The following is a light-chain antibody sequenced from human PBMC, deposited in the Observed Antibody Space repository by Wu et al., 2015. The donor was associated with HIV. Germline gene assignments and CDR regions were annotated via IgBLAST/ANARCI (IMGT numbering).Light chain of an antibody. CDR1: QSVSSNY. Sequence: ENVLTQSPGTLPVSPGERVTLSCKASQSVSSNYLAWYQQKPGQAPRLLISQASTRAADIPDRFSATGSGTDFTLTIGRLDPEDFAVYFCQQYASSPITFGPGTRLELK. V-gene: IGKV3-20*01. CDR3: QQYASSPIT. CDR2: QAS. J-gene: IGKJ5*01.